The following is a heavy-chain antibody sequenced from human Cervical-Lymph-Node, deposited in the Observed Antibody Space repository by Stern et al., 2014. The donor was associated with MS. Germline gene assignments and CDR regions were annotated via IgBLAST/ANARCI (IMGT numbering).Heavy chain of an antibody. CDR3: ARTRVNAYYHNGMDV. Sequence: VQLVESGGGVVQPGRSLRLSCAASGFTFSSYGMNWVRQAPGKGLEWVAVICYDGSNEYYADSVKGRFTISRDNSKNTLSLQMSSLRAEDTAVYYCARTRVNAYYHNGMDVWGQGTTVTVSS. CDR1: GFTFSSYG. D-gene: IGHD2-8*01. V-gene: IGHV3-33*01. CDR2: ICYDGSNE. J-gene: IGHJ6*02.